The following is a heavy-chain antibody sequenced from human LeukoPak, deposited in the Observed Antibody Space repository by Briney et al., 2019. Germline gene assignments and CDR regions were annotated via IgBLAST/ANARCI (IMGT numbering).Heavy chain of an antibody. J-gene: IGHJ5*02. CDR2: IKQDGSEK. CDR1: GFIFSIAW. Sequence: GGSLRLSCAGSGFIFSIAWMGWVRQAPGKGLEWVANIKQDGSEKYYVDSVKGRFTISRDNAKNSLFLQMNSLRAEDTAVYYCAVGGSCHYHWGQGTLVTVSS. V-gene: IGHV3-7*03. CDR3: AVGGSCHYH. D-gene: IGHD2-15*01.